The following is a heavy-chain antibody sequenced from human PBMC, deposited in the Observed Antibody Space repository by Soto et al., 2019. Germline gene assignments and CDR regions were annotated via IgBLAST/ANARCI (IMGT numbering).Heavy chain of an antibody. CDR2: IYYSGST. Sequence: SETLSLTCNVSNGSISSSGYYWSRIRQHPGQGLEWIGYIYYSGSTYYNPSLKSRVTISVDTSKNQFSLKLGSVTAADTAIYYCAGGSSKSWFDPWGQGTLVTAPQ. CDR3: AGGSSKSWFDP. CDR1: NGSISSSGYY. D-gene: IGHD6-6*01. V-gene: IGHV4-31*03. J-gene: IGHJ5*02.